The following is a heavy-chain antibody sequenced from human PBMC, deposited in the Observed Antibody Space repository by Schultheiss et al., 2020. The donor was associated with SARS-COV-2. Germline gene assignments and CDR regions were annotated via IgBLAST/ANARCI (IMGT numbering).Heavy chain of an antibody. D-gene: IGHD2-2*02. CDR3: ARERYSPVVPAAIVRFDP. CDR1: GLSVSSNY. CDR2: IYSGGAT. Sequence: GESLKISCAASGLSVSSNYMNWVRQSPGKGLEWVSVIYSGGATYYADSVKGRFTISRDSSKNTLYLQMNSLRAEDTAVYYCARERYSPVVPAAIVRFDPWGQGALVTVSS. J-gene: IGHJ5*02. V-gene: IGHV3-53*01.